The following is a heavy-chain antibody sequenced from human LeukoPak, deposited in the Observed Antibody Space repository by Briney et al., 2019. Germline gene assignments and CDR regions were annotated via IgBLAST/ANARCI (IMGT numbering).Heavy chain of an antibody. Sequence: SETLSLTCTVSGGSISSYYWSWIRQPAGKGLEWIGRIYTSGSTNYNPSLKSRVTMSVDTSKNQFSLTLSSVTAADTAVYYCARDADDFWSGYYPRFYMDVWGKGTTVTVSS. D-gene: IGHD3-3*01. CDR2: IYTSGST. V-gene: IGHV4-4*07. CDR3: ARDADDFWSGYYPRFYMDV. J-gene: IGHJ6*03. CDR1: GGSISSYY.